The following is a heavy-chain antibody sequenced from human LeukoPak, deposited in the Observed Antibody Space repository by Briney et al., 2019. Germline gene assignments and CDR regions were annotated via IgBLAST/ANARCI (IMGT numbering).Heavy chain of an antibody. J-gene: IGHJ6*04. CDR3: ARWEEDIVVVPAAKGLDV. CDR2: ISSSSSYI. Sequence: GGSLRLSCAASGFTFSSYSMNWVRQAPGKGLEWVSSISSSSSYIYYADSVKGRFTISRDNAKNSLYLQMNSLRAEDTAVYYCARWEEDIVVVPAAKGLDVWGKGTTVTVSS. D-gene: IGHD2-2*01. V-gene: IGHV3-21*01. CDR1: GFTFSSYS.